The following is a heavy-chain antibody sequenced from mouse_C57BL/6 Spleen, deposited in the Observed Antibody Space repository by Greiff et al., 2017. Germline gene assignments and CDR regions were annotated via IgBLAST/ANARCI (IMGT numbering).Heavy chain of an antibody. Sequence: QVQLQQPGAELVRPGSSVKLSYKASGYTFTSYWMHWVKQRPIQGLEWIGNIDPSDSETHYNQKFKDKATLTVDKSSSTAYMQLSSLTSEDSAVYYGAREGLRGKDYYAMDYWCQGTSVTVSS. J-gene: IGHJ4*01. CDR3: AREGLRGKDYYAMDY. D-gene: IGHD2-4*01. CDR1: GYTFTSYW. CDR2: IDPSDSET. V-gene: IGHV1-52*01.